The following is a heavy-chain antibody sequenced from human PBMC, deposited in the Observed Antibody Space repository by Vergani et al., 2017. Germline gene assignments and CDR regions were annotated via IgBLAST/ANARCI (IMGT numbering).Heavy chain of an antibody. V-gene: IGHV3-9*01. CDR3: AKDYLDQNYDFWA. CDR1: GFTFDDYA. CDR2: ISWNSGSI. D-gene: IGHD3-3*01. Sequence: EVQLVESGGGLVQPGRSLRLSCAASGFTFDDYAMHWVRQAPGKGLEWVSGISWNSGSIGYADSVKGRFTISRDNAKNSLYLQMNSVRAEDTALYYCAKDYLDQNYDFWAWGQGTLVTVSS. J-gene: IGHJ5*02.